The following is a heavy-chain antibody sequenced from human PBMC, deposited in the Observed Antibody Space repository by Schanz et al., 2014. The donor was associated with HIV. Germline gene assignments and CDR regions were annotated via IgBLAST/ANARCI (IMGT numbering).Heavy chain of an antibody. CDR1: GFTFTSYG. D-gene: IGHD3-22*01. V-gene: IGHV3-33*01. J-gene: IGHJ6*02. CDR3: ATSPTMIFVGNFYSGLDV. Sequence: QVQLVESGGGVVQPGRSLRVSCVSSGFTFTSYGMHWARQAPGKGLEWVAVIWYDGTNKYYADSVKGRFTISRDNAKNSLFLQMNSLRVEDTAVYYCATSPTMIFVGNFYSGLDVWGRGTTVTVS. CDR2: IWYDGTNK.